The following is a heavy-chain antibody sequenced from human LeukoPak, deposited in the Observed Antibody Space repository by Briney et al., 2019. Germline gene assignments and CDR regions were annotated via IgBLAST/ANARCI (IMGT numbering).Heavy chain of an antibody. CDR3: ARGTTRWFGVQGGWFDP. Sequence: ASVKVSCKASGYTFTSYDINWVRQATGQGLEWMGWMNPKSGNTGYVQKFQGRVTMTRNTSISTAYMELSSLRSEDTAVYYCARGTTRWFGVQGGWFDPRGQGTLVTVSS. CDR2: MNPKSGNT. D-gene: IGHD3-10*01. CDR1: GYTFTSYD. J-gene: IGHJ5*02. V-gene: IGHV1-8*01.